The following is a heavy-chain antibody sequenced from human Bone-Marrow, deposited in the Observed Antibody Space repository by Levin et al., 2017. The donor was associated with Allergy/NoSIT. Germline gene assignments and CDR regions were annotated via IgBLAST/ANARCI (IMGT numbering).Heavy chain of an antibody. CDR1: GFTFSSYG. Sequence: GESLKISCAASGFTFSSYGMHWVRQAPGKGLEWVAVISYDGSNKYYADSVKGRFTISRDNSKNTLYLQMNSLRAEDTAVYYCAKIDLLEWSTNRYGMDVWGQGTTVTVSS. V-gene: IGHV3-30*18. D-gene: IGHD3-3*01. CDR2: ISYDGSNK. J-gene: IGHJ6*02. CDR3: AKIDLLEWSTNRYGMDV.